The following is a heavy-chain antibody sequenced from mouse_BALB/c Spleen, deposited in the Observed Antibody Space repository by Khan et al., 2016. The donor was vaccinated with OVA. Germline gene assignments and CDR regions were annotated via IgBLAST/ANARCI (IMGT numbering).Heavy chain of an antibody. Sequence: VQLKESGPELMKPGASVKISCKASGYSFTTYYIHWVMQSHGKSLEWIGSIDPFSGDTTYNQKFKGKATLTVDKSSSTAYIHLSNLTSEDSAVYFCTRQGYDAWFTYWGQGTLVTVSA. CDR1: GYSFTTYY. D-gene: IGHD2-2*01. CDR3: TRQGYDAWFTY. J-gene: IGHJ3*01. CDR2: IDPFSGDT. V-gene: IGHV1S135*01.